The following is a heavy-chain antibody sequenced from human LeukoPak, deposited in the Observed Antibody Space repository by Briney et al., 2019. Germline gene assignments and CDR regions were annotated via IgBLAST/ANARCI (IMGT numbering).Heavy chain of an antibody. D-gene: IGHD3-10*01. CDR3: ARGTGVRKSIDY. CDR2: INHSGST. V-gene: IGHV4-34*01. Sequence: PSETLSLTCAVYGGSFSGYYWSWIRQPPGKGLEWIGEINHSGSTNYNPSLKSRVTISVDTSKNQFSLKKSSVTAADTAVYCCARGTGVRKSIDYWGQGTLVTVSS. J-gene: IGHJ4*02. CDR1: GGSFSGYY.